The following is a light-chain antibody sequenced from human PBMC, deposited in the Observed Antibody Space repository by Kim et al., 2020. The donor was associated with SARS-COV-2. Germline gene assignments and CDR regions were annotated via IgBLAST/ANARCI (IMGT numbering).Light chain of an antibody. CDR3: SSYTSSSNV. J-gene: IGLJ1*01. CDR2: DVS. V-gene: IGLV2-14*03. CDR1: NSDVGGYNY. Sequence: QSALTQPASVSGSPGQSITISCTGTNSDVGGYNYVSWYQQHPGKAPKLMIYDVSYRPSGVSNRFSGSKSGNTASLTISGLQAEDEADYYCSSYTSSSNVFGTGTKVTVL.